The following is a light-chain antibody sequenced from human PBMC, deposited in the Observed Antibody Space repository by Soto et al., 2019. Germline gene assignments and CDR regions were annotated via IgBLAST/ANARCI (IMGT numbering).Light chain of an antibody. CDR3: QQVDSYPLT. J-gene: IGKJ4*01. CDR2: RAS. CDR1: QDINRY. V-gene: IGKV1-9*01. Sequence: IPLTQSPSFLSASVGDRVIITCRASQDINRYVAWYQQKSGQAPKLLIYRASNLRPGVPSRFSGSGSGTDFTLTISNLQPEDFATYHCQQVDSYPLTFGGGT.